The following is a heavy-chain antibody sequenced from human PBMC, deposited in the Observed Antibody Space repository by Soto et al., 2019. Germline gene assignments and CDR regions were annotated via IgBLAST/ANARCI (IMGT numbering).Heavy chain of an antibody. Sequence: GGSLRLSCAASGFTFSSYDMNWVRQAPGQGLEWVSSISSSGSYIYYADSVKGRFTISRDNAENSLYLQMNSLRAEDTAVYFCARDSAATIPNRYFDYWGQGTLVTVSS. D-gene: IGHD5-12*01. CDR1: GFTFSSYD. CDR3: ARDSAATIPNRYFDY. CDR2: ISSSGSYI. J-gene: IGHJ4*02. V-gene: IGHV3-21*01.